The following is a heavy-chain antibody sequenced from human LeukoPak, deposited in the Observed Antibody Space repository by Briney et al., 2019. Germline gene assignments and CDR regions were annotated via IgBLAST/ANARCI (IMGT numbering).Heavy chain of an antibody. CDR1: GFTFSSYG. CDR3: AKAMRGDIVVVPATYRGNAFDI. J-gene: IGHJ3*02. V-gene: IGHV3-30*02. D-gene: IGHD2-2*01. Sequence: PGGSLRLSCAASGFTFSSYGMHWVRQAPAKGLEWVAFIRYDGSNKYYADSVKGRFTISRDNSKNTLYLQMNSLRAEDTAVYYCAKAMRGDIVVVPATYRGNAFDIWGQGTMVTVSS. CDR2: IRYDGSNK.